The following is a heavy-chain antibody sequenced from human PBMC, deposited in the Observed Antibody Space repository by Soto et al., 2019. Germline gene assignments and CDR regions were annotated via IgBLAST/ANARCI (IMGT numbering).Heavy chain of an antibody. Sequence: QVQLVESGGGLAKPGGSLRLSCAASGFTFSDYYMSWIRQAPGKGLEWVSYISSSGSTIYYADSVKGRFTISRDNAKNSLYLQMNSLRAEDTAVYYCAREPLTGTTYYYYYGMDVWGQGTTVTVSS. CDR3: AREPLTGTTYYYYYGMDV. CDR2: ISSSGSTI. J-gene: IGHJ6*02. CDR1: GFTFSDYY. V-gene: IGHV3-11*01. D-gene: IGHD1-20*01.